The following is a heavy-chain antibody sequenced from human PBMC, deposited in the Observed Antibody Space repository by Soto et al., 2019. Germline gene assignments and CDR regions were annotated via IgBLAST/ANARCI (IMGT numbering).Heavy chain of an antibody. D-gene: IGHD6-13*01. CDR2: IYYSGST. V-gene: IGHV4-61*01. J-gene: IGHJ4*02. Sequence: TSETLSLTCTVSGGSVSSGSYYWSWIRQPPGKGLEWIGYIYYSGSTNYNPSLKSRVTISVDTSKNQFSLKLSFVTAADTALYYCARSLEYSSSWGDPTPFDYWGQGTLVTVSS. CDR1: GGSVSSGSYY. CDR3: ARSLEYSSSWGDPTPFDY.